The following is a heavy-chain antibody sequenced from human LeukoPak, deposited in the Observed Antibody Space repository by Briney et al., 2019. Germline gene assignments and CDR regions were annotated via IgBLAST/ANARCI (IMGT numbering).Heavy chain of an antibody. V-gene: IGHV4-61*02. Sequence: PSETLSLTCTVSGGSISSGSYYWSWIRQPAGKGLEWIGRIYTSGSTNYNPSLKSRVTISVDTSKNQFSLKLSSVTAADTAVYYCARGRSVSSRTNIVVVPAAIHAFDIWGQGTMVTVSS. D-gene: IGHD2-2*02. CDR1: GGSISSGSYY. CDR3: ARGRSVSSRTNIVVVPAAIHAFDI. CDR2: IYTSGST. J-gene: IGHJ3*02.